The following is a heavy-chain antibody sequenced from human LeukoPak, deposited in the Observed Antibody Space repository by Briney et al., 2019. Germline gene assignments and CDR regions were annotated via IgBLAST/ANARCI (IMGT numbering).Heavy chain of an antibody. CDR2: ISGNGDNT. D-gene: IGHD3-3*01. J-gene: IGHJ6*03. CDR1: GFTFSNYA. Sequence: PEGSLRLSCAASGFTFSNYAMTWVRQAPGKGLEWVSTISGNGDNTYYSDSVKGRFTISRDNSKNTLYLQMNSLRAEDTAVYYCAGGGGYYRTFHYYYYMDVWGKGTTVTVSS. CDR3: AGGGGYYRTFHYYYYMDV. V-gene: IGHV3-23*01.